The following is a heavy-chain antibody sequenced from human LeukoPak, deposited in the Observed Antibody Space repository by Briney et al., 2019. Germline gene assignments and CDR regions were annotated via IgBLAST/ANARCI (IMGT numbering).Heavy chain of an antibody. CDR1: GGSISSGSYY. CDR3: ARERGRVPYEYYYDSSGYSEDY. CDR2: IYTSGST. D-gene: IGHD3-22*01. V-gene: IGHV4-61*02. J-gene: IGHJ4*02. Sequence: SETLSLTCTVSGGSISSGSYYWSWIRQPAGKGLEWIGRIYTSGSTNYNPSLKSRVTISVDTSKNQFSLKLSSVTAADTAVYYCARERGRVPYEYYYDSSGYSEDYWGQGTLVTVSS.